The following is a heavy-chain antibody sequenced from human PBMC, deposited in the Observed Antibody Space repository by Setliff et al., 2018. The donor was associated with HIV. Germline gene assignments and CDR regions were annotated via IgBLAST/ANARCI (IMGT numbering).Heavy chain of an antibody. CDR2: ISYSGDT. CDR1: GGPISSFNYY. D-gene: IGHD6-19*01. Sequence: KPSETLSLTCTVAGGPISSFNYYWGWLRQSPGKGLEWIASISYSGDTYYKASLRGRVNISADTSKNQFFLNLTSVTAADTAVYFCARHRGVRGTSGWYGINWFDPWGQGTLVTVSS. J-gene: IGHJ5*02. CDR3: ARHRGVRGTSGWYGINWFDP. V-gene: IGHV4-39*01.